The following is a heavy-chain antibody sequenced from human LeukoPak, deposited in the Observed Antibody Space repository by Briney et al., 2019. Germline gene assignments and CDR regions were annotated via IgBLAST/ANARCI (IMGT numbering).Heavy chain of an antibody. CDR2: ISSTTNSI. J-gene: IGHJ5*02. V-gene: IGHV3-48*04. Sequence: GGSLRLSCAASGFTFSSYWMNWVRQAPGKGLEWVSYISSTTNSIYYADSVKGRFTISRDNAKNSLYLQMNSLRAEDTAVYYCASRKDFPRRFDPWGQGTLVTVSS. CDR1: GFTFSSYW. D-gene: IGHD2-15*01. CDR3: ASRKDFPRRFDP.